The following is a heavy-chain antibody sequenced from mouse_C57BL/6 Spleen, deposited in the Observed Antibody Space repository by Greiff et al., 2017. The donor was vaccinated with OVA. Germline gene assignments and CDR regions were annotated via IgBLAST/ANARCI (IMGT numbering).Heavy chain of an antibody. CDR2: ISSGGSYP. CDR3: ARQGSKGCVDY. V-gene: IGHV5-6*01. CDR1: GFTFSSYG. J-gene: IGHJ4*01. D-gene: IGHD1-3*01. Sequence: EVKLMESGGDLVKPGGSLKLSCAASGFTFSSYGMSWVRQTPDKRLEWVATISSGGSYPYYPDSVKGRFTISRDHAKNTLYLQMSSLKSEDTAMYYCARQGSKGCVDYWGQGTSVTVSS.